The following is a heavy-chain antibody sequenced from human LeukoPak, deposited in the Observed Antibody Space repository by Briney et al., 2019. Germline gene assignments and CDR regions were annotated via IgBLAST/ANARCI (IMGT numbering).Heavy chain of an antibody. CDR2: ISAYNGDT. J-gene: IGHJ4*02. CDR1: GYTFSSYG. Sequence: EASVTVSCKASGYTFSSYGINWVRQAPGQGLEWMGWISAYNGDTNYAQKLQDRVTMTTDTSTSTAFMELRSLRSDDTAVFYCARGGYYGSGSFPDYWGQGTLVTVSS. CDR3: ARGGYYGSGSFPDY. V-gene: IGHV1-18*01. D-gene: IGHD3-10*01.